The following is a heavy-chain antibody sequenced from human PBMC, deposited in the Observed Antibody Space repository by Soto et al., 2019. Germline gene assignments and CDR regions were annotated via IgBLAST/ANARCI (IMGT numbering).Heavy chain of an antibody. CDR3: ARTRYTYYYDSSGYPTAPYFDY. Sequence: SGPTLVNPTQTLTLTCTFSGFSLSTSGMCVSWIRQPPGKALEWLALIDWDDDKYYSTSLKTRLTISKDTSKNQVVLTMTNMDPVDTATYYCARTRYTYYYDSSGYPTAPYFDYWGQGTLVTVSS. V-gene: IGHV2-70*01. CDR1: GFSLSTSGMC. D-gene: IGHD3-22*01. J-gene: IGHJ4*02. CDR2: IDWDDDK.